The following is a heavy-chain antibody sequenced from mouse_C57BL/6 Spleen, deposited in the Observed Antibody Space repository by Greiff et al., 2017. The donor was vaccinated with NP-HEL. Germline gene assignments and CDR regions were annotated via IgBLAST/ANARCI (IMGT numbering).Heavy chain of an antibody. J-gene: IGHJ3*01. D-gene: IGHD2-5*01. CDR2: ISDGGSYT. CDR3: ARGEYYSNPFAY. V-gene: IGHV5-4*01. CDR1: GFTFSSYA. Sequence: EVQRVESGGGLVKPGGSLKLSCAASGFTFSSYAMSWVRQTPEKRLEWVATISDGGSYTYYPDNVKGRFTISRDNAKYNLYLQMSHLKSEDTAMYYCARGEYYSNPFAYWGQGTLVTVSA.